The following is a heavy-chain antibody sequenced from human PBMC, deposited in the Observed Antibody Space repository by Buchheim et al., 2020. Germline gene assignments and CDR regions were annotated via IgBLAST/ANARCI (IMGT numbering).Heavy chain of an antibody. V-gene: IGHV3-23*04. CDR2: ISGSGSTT. J-gene: IGHJ4*02. CDR3: AKDSSYYGGKGFDH. CDR1: GFTVSSNY. Sequence: EVQLVESGGGLVQPGGSLRLSCAASGFTVSSNYMSWVRQAPGKGLEWVSAISGSGSTTYYADSVKGRFTISRDNSKDTLYLQMDSLRAEDTAVYYCAKDSSYYGGKGFDHWGQGT. D-gene: IGHD4-23*01.